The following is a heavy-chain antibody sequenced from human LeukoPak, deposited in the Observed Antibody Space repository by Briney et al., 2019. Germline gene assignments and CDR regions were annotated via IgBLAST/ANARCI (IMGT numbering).Heavy chain of an antibody. D-gene: IGHD2-15*01. CDR3: AKDYCSGGSCYSGLDY. V-gene: IGHV3-23*01. CDR1: GFTFSRYA. Sequence: PGGSLRLSCAASGFTFSRYAMSWDRQAPGRGLEWVSVISGSGGSTYYADSVKGRFTISRDNSKNTLYLQMNSLRAEDTAVYYCAKDYCSGGSCYSGLDYWGQGTLLTVSS. CDR2: ISGSGGST. J-gene: IGHJ4*02.